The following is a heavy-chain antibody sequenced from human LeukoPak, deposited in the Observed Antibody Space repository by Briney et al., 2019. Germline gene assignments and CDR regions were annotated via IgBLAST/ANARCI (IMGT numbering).Heavy chain of an antibody. V-gene: IGHV1-69*05. CDR2: IIPIFGTA. J-gene: IGHJ4*02. CDR1: GGTFSSYA. D-gene: IGHD6-13*01. Sequence: SVKVSCKASGGTFSSYAITWVRQAPGQGLEWMGGIIPIFGTANYAQKFQGRVTITTDESTSTAYMELSSLRSEDTAVYYCALWRQQLVRYFDYWGQGTLVTVSS. CDR3: ALWRQQLVRYFDY.